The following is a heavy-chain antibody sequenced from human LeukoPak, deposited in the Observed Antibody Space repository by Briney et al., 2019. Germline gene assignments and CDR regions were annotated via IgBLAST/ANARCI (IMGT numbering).Heavy chain of an antibody. CDR3: ARGGLYGDYSYDY. Sequence: GGSLRLSCAASGFTFTSYWMTWVRQAPGKGLEWVANTKHDGSERYYVDSVKGRFTISRDNVKNSLFLQMDSLRAEDTAVYYCARGGLYGDYSYDYWRQGTLVTVTS. V-gene: IGHV3-7*04. CDR1: GFTFTSYW. D-gene: IGHD2-21*02. CDR2: TKHDGSER. J-gene: IGHJ4*02.